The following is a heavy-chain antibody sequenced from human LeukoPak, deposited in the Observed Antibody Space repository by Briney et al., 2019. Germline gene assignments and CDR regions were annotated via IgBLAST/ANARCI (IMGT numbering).Heavy chain of an antibody. J-gene: IGHJ5*02. CDR2: IYTSGST. Sequence: ASETLSLTCTVSGGSISSYYWSWIRQPAGKGLEWIGRIYTSGSTNYNPSLKSRVTMSVDTSKNQFSLKLSSVTAADTAVYYCARGRLVVPAATRNMGAAWFDPWGQGTLVTVSS. V-gene: IGHV4-4*07. CDR3: ARGRLVVPAATRNMGAAWFDP. CDR1: GGSISSYY. D-gene: IGHD2-2*01.